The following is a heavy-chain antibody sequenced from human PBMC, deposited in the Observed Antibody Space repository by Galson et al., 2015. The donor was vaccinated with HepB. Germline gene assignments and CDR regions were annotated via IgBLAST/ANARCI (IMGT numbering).Heavy chain of an antibody. V-gene: IGHV3-11*01. CDR2: ISSSGSTI. J-gene: IGHJ5*02. CDR1: GFTFSDYY. CDR3: ARELRYCSSTSCYAMFDP. Sequence: SLRLSCAASGFTFSDYYMSWIRQAPGKGLEWVSYISSSGSTIYYADSVKGRFTISRDNAKNSLYLQMNSLRAEDTAVYYCARELRYCSSTSCYAMFDPWGQGTLVTVSS. D-gene: IGHD2-2*01.